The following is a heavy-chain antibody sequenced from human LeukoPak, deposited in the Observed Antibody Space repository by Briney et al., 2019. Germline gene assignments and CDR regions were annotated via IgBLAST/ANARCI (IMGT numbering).Heavy chain of an antibody. CDR3: AKKRSSGGATQFDY. Sequence: GGSLRLSCSASGFTFILQSMHWVRQVPGKGLECVSAISPNGDTTYYADSVKGRFTLSRDNSKNTLYLQMNSLRADDTAVYYCAKKRSSGGATQFDYWGQGTLVTVSS. V-gene: IGHV3-64*04. CDR1: GFTFILQS. CDR2: ISPNGDTT. J-gene: IGHJ4*02. D-gene: IGHD2-15*01.